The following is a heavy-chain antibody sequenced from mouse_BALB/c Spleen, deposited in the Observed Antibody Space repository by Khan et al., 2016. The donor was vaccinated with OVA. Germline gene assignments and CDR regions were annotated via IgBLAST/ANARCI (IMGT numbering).Heavy chain of an antibody. J-gene: IGHJ1*01. V-gene: IGHV9-1*02. CDR3: ARGASYWYFDV. Sequence: QIQLVQSGPELKKPGETVKISCKASAYTFTNYGMNWVKQAPGKGLKWMGWINTYTGEPTYTDDFKGRFAFSLETSASTAYLQINNLKNEDVATYFCARGASYWYFDVWGAGTTVTVSS. CDR1: AYTFTNYG. CDR2: INTYTGEP.